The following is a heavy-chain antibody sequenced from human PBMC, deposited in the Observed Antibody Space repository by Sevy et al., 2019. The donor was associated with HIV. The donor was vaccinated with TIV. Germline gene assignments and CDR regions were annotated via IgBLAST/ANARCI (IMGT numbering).Heavy chain of an antibody. D-gene: IGHD3-3*01. J-gene: IGHJ6*02. V-gene: IGHV1-8*01. CDR1: GYTFTSYD. CDR3: ASSSAHYYYYGMDV. Sequence: ASVKVSCKASGYTFTSYDINWVRQATGQGREWMGWMNPNSGNTGYAQKFQGRVTMTRNTSISTAYMELSSLRSEDTAVYYCASSSAHYYYYGMDVWGQGTTVTVSS. CDR2: MNPNSGNT.